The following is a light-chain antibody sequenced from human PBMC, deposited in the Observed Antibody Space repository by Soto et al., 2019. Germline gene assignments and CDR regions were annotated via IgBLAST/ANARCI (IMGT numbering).Light chain of an antibody. CDR1: QRIGCW. CDR2: SAS. J-gene: IGKJ2*01. CDR3: QQAESFPRT. V-gene: IGKV1-12*01. Sequence: DIQMTQSPSFLSASVGDRVTITCRASQRIGCWLAWYQQKPGKAPKLLIYSASSLQTGVPSRFSGSGSGTDFTLTISSLQPEDFATYYCQQAESFPRTFGQGTKLEIK.